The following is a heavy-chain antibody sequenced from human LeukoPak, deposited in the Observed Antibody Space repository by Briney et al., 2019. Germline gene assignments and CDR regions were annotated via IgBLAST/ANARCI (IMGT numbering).Heavy chain of an antibody. CDR3: ARAITMVTEGAFDI. CDR2: ISYDGSNK. CDR1: GFTFSRYA. J-gene: IGHJ3*02. V-gene: IGHV3-30-3*01. D-gene: IGHD3-10*01. Sequence: GGSLRLSCAASGFTFSRYAMHWVRQAPGKGLEWVAVISYDGSNKYYADSVKGRFTISRDNSKNTLSLQMNSLTTEDTAVYYCARAITMVTEGAFDIRGQGTMVTVSS.